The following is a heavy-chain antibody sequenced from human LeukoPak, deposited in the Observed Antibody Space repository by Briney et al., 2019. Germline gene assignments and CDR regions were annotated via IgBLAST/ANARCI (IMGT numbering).Heavy chain of an antibody. Sequence: GGSLRLSCAASGFTVSSNYMSWVRQAPGKGLEWVSGISWNSGSIGYADSVKGRFTISRDNAKNSLYLQMNSLRAEDMALYYCAKGGEYSSSSEYFQHWGQGTLVTVSS. D-gene: IGHD6-6*01. V-gene: IGHV3-9*03. CDR2: ISWNSGSI. J-gene: IGHJ1*01. CDR1: GFTVSSNY. CDR3: AKGGEYSSSSEYFQH.